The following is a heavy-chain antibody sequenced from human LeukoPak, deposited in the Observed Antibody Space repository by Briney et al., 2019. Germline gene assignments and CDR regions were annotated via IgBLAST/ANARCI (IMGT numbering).Heavy chain of an antibody. CDR3: ARDLDIVATKYYFDY. J-gene: IGHJ4*02. V-gene: IGHV3-11*01. D-gene: IGHD5-12*01. CDR2: ISSSGSTI. CDR1: GFTFSDYY. Sequence: GESLRLSCAASGFTFSDYYMSWIRQAPGKGLEWVSYISSSGSTIYYADSVKGRFTISRDNAKNSLYLQMYSLRAEDTAVYYCARDLDIVATKYYFDYWGQGTLVTVSS.